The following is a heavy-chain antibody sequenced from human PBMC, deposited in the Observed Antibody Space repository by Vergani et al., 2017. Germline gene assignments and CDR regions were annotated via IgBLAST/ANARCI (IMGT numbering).Heavy chain of an antibody. V-gene: IGHV3-48*03. CDR3: AKYTVAGTSRGGYFDY. D-gene: IGHD6-19*01. CDR2: ISSSGSTI. CDR1: GFTFSSYE. Sequence: EVQLVESGGGLVQPGGSLRLSCAASGFTFSSYEMNWVRQAPGKGLEWVSYISSSGSTIYYADSVKGRFTISRDNAKNSLYLQMNSLRAEDTAVYYCAKYTVAGTSRGGYFDYWGQGTLVTVSS. J-gene: IGHJ4*02.